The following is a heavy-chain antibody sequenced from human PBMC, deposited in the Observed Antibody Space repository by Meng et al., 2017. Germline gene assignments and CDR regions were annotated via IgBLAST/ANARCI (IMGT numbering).Heavy chain of an antibody. CDR1: GGTFSSYA. Sequence: SVKVSCKASGGTFSSYAISWVRQAPGQGLEWMGGIIPIFGTANYAQKFQGRVTITADKSTSTAYMELSSLRSDDTAVYYCARVRPDEPPLLWFGELLFGWFDPWGQGTLVTVSS. CDR3: ARVRPDEPPLLWFGELLFGWFDP. CDR2: IIPIFGTA. D-gene: IGHD3-10*01. V-gene: IGHV1-69*06. J-gene: IGHJ5*02.